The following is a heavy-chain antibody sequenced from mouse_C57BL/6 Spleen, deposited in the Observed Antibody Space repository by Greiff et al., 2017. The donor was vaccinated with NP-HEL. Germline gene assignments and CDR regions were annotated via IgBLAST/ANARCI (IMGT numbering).Heavy chain of an antibody. V-gene: IGHV1-80*01. Sequence: VQLQQSGAELVKPGASVKISCKASGYAFSSYWMNWVKQRPGKGLEWIGQNYPGDGDTNYNGKFKGKATLTADKSSSTAYMQLSSLTSEDSAVYFCARIAYYYGSSYRGAMDYWGQGTSVTVSS. J-gene: IGHJ4*01. CDR2: NYPGDGDT. D-gene: IGHD1-1*01. CDR3: ARIAYYYGSSYRGAMDY. CDR1: GYAFSSYW.